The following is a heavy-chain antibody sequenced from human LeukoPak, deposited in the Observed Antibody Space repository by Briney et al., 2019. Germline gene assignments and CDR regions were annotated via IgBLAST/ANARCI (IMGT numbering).Heavy chain of an antibody. V-gene: IGHV3-15*01. CDR2: IQRKSDGETT. D-gene: IGHD1-26*01. Sequence: PGGSLRLSCAASGFTVTNARMTWVRQTPGKGLEWVGHIQRKSDGETTDYAAPVKDRFTISRDDSKNTLYLQMNSLKTEDTAVYYCSTGGGTYSLGAWGQGTLVTVSS. J-gene: IGHJ5*02. CDR3: STGGGTYSLGA. CDR1: GFTVTNAR.